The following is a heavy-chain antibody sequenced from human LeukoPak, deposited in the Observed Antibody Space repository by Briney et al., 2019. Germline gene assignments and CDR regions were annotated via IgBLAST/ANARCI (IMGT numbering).Heavy chain of an antibody. V-gene: IGHV3-33*01. D-gene: IGHD1-14*01. CDR2: IWYDGSNK. J-gene: IGHJ2*01. CDR1: GFTFSSYS. Sequence: GGSLRLSCAASGFTFSSYSMHWVRQAPGKGLEWVAVIWYDGSNKYYADSVKGRFTISRDNSKNTLYLQMNSLRAEGTAVYYCARDSDHLAFDLWGRGTLVTVSS. CDR3: ARDSDHLAFDL.